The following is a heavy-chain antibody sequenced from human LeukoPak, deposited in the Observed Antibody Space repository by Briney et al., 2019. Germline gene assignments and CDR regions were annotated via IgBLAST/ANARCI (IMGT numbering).Heavy chain of an antibody. CDR1: GFTFDDYA. J-gene: IGHJ4*02. CDR3: ARDLWFGESNY. CDR2: ISWNSGTL. Sequence: GGSLRLSCATSGFTFDDYAMHWVRQAPGKGLEWVARISWNSGTLAYADSVLGRFTISRDNSKNTLYLQMNSLRAEDTAVYYCARDLWFGESNYWGQGTLVTVSS. V-gene: IGHV3-9*01. D-gene: IGHD3-10*01.